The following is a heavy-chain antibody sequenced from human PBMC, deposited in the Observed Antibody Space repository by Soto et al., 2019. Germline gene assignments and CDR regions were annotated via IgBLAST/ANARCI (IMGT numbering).Heavy chain of an antibody. V-gene: IGHV4-30-4*01. J-gene: IGHJ5*02. CDR3: AREVVVPAAIGGYNWFDP. CDR1: GGSISSGDYY. CDR2: IYYSGST. Sequence: SETLSLTCTVSGGSISSGDYYWSWIRQPPGKGLEWIGYIYYSGSTYYNPSLKSRVTISVDTSKNQFSLKLSSVTAADTAVYYCAREVVVPAAIGGYNWFDPWGQGTLVTVSS. D-gene: IGHD2-2*02.